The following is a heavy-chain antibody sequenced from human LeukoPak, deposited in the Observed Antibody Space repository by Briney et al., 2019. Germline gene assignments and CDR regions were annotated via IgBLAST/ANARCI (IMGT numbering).Heavy chain of an antibody. D-gene: IGHD3-10*01. CDR3: ARDAKYYFGSRTYFFFEY. CDR2: IYTSGTT. CDR1: GGSFSSYY. V-gene: IGHV4-4*07. Sequence: SETLSLTCTVSGGSFSSYYWSWIRQPAGKGLEWIGHIYTSGTTNYNPSLKSRVTMSIDASKNQFSLKLSSVTAADTAIYYCARDAKYYFGSRTYFFFEYWGQGTLLTVSS. J-gene: IGHJ4*02.